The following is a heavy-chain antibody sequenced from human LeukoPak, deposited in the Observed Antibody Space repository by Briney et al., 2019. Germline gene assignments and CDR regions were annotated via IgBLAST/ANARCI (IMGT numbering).Heavy chain of an antibody. Sequence: PSETLSLTCTVSGGSISSYYWSWIRQPAGKGLEWIGRIYTSGSTNYNPSLKSRVTISVDTSKNQFSLKLSSVTAADTAVYYCASGRLGRYFDWSPPGYWGQGTLVTVSS. CDR3: ASGRLGRYFDWSPPGY. CDR1: GGSISSYY. CDR2: IYTSGST. J-gene: IGHJ4*02. V-gene: IGHV4-4*07. D-gene: IGHD3-9*01.